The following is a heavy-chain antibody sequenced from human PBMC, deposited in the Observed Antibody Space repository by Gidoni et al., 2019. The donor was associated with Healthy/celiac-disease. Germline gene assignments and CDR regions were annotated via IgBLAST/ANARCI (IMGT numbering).Heavy chain of an antibody. J-gene: IGHJ6*02. CDR2: ISYDGSNK. CDR1: GFTFSSYG. V-gene: IGHV3-30*18. D-gene: IGHD3-16*01. CDR3: AKDQGGTYYYGMDV. Sequence: QVQLVASGGGGVQPGRSLRLSCAASGFTFSSYGMHGVRQSPGKGLELVAVISYDGSNKYYADSVKGRFTISRDNSKNTLYLQMNSLRAEDTAVYYCAKDQGGTYYYGMDVWGQGTTVTVSS.